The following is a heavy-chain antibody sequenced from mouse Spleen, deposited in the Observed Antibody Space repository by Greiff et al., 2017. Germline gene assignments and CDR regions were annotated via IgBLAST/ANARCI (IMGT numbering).Heavy chain of an antibody. CDR2: IDPANGNT. D-gene: IGHD1-1*01. J-gene: IGHJ4*01. Sequence: DVHLVESGAELVKPGASVKLSCTASGFNIKDTYMHWVKQRPEQGLEWIGRIDPANGNTKYDPKFQGKATITADTSSNTAYLQLSSLTSEDTAVYYCAHYGSSFYYAMDYWGQGTSVTVSS. V-gene: IGHV14-3*02. CDR1: GFNIKDTY. CDR3: AHYGSSFYYAMDY.